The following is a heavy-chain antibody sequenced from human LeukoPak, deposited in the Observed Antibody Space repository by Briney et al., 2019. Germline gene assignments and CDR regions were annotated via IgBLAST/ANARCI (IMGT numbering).Heavy chain of an antibody. J-gene: IGHJ4*02. CDR2: ISGSGGST. CDR1: GFTFSSYG. Sequence: GGSLRLSCAASGFTFSSYGMSWVRQAPGKGLEWVSAISGSGGSTYYADSVKGRFTISRDNSKNTLYLQMNSLRAEDTAVYYCAKWGGGRQQLVRGYFDYWGQGTLVTVSS. CDR3: AKWGGGRQQLVRGYFDY. V-gene: IGHV3-23*01. D-gene: IGHD6-13*01.